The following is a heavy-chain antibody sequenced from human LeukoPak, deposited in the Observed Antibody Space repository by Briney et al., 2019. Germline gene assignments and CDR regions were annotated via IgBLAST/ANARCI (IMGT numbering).Heavy chain of an antibody. CDR3: AKGYGWEASYYYYYMDV. Sequence: SETLSLTCAVYGGSISSYYWSWIRQPAGKGLEWIGRIYTSGSTNYNPSLKSRVTISVDTSKNQFSLKLSSVTAADTAVYYCAKGYGWEASYYYYYMDVWGKGTTVTISS. D-gene: IGHD1-26*01. CDR1: GGSISSYY. J-gene: IGHJ6*03. CDR2: IYTSGST. V-gene: IGHV4-59*10.